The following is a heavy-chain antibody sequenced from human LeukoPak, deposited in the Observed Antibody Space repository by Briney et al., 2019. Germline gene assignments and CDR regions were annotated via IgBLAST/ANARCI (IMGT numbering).Heavy chain of an antibody. CDR3: TREGRYCSSTSCYVCLDF. CDR2: IIPILGIA. V-gene: IGHV1-69*04. CDR1: GGTFSSYA. D-gene: IGHD2-2*01. J-gene: IGHJ4*02. Sequence: SVKVSCKASGGTFSSYAISWVRQAPGQGLEWMGRIIPILGIANYAQKFQGRVTITADKSTSTAYMELSSLRSEDTAVYYCTREGRYCSSTSCYVCLDFWGQGTLVAVSS.